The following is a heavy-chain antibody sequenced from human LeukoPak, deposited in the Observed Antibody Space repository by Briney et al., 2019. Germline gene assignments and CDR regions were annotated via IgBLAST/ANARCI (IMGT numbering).Heavy chain of an antibody. Sequence: GGSLRLSCAASGFRFSDYSITWVRQAPGKGLDWVSSINNNGRNTYYADSVKGRFTISRDNAKNSLYLQMNSLRAEDTAVYYCARGGSFGVDRNDFWGQGTLVTVST. CDR1: GFRFSDYS. CDR2: INNNGRNT. J-gene: IGHJ4*02. CDR3: ARGGSFGVDRNDF. D-gene: IGHD3-3*01. V-gene: IGHV3-21*01.